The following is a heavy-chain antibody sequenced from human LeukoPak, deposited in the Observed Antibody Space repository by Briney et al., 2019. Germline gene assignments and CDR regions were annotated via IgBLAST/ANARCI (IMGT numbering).Heavy chain of an antibody. J-gene: IGHJ3*02. Sequence: GGSLRLSCAASGFTVSSNYMSWVRQAPGKGLEWVSVIYSGGSTYYADSVKGRFTISRDNSKNTLYLQMNSLRAEDTAVYYCATTVTASDAFDIWGQGTMVTVSS. CDR1: GFTVSSNY. CDR2: IYSGGST. V-gene: IGHV3-53*01. D-gene: IGHD4-17*01. CDR3: ATTVTASDAFDI.